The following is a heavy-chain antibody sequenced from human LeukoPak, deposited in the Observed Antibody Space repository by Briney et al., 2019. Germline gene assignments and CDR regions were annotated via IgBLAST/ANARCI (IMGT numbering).Heavy chain of an antibody. V-gene: IGHV4-39*01. CDR3: VRRLSYYFGVDV. J-gene: IGHJ6*02. CDR2: MSYGGDT. Sequence: SETLSLTCTVSGGSISNDGYFWGWIRQPPGKGLEWIGSMSYGGDTYYSPALKSRLTISVDPPKNQFSLKLRSVTAADTAVYHCVRRLSYYFGVDVWGQGATVVVSS. CDR1: GGSISNDGYF.